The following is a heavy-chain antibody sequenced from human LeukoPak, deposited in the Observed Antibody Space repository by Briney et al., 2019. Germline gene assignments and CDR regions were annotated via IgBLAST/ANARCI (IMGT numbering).Heavy chain of an antibody. CDR2: INHSGST. CDR3: ARVRPRRIYYDSSGYWDY. D-gene: IGHD3-22*01. V-gene: IGHV4-34*01. Sequence: SETLSLTCAVYGGSFSGYYWSWIRQPPGKGLEWIGEINHSGSTNYNPSLKSRVTISVDTSKNQFSLKLSSVTAADTAVYYCARVRPRRIYYDSSGYWDYWGQGTLVTVPS. J-gene: IGHJ4*02. CDR1: GGSFSGYY.